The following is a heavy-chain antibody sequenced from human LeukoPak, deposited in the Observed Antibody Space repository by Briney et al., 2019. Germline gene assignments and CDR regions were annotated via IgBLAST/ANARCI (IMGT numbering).Heavy chain of an antibody. Sequence: GGSLRLSCAASGFTFSNAWMSWVRQAPGKGLEWVGRIKSKSDGGTTDYAAPVKGRFTISRDDSKDTLYLQMNSLRAEDTAVYYCARGPSGYHNTGGQGTLVTVSS. J-gene: IGHJ4*02. CDR3: ARGPSGYHNT. CDR2: IKSKSDGGTT. V-gene: IGHV3-15*01. CDR1: GFTFSNAW. D-gene: IGHD5-12*01.